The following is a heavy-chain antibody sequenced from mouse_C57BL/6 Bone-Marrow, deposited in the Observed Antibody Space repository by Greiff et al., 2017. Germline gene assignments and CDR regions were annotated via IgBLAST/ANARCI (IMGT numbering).Heavy chain of an antibody. V-gene: IGHV1-42*01. CDR1: GYSFTGYY. CDR2: INPSTGGT. J-gene: IGHJ2*01. CDR3: ATVYYGYDDY. Sequence: VQLQQSGPELVKPGASVKISCKASGYSFTGYYMNWVKQSPEKSLEWIGEINPSTGGTTYNQKFKAKATLTVDKSASTAYMTRASLPSEDSAVYYCATVYYGYDDYWGQGTTLTVSS. D-gene: IGHD2-2*01.